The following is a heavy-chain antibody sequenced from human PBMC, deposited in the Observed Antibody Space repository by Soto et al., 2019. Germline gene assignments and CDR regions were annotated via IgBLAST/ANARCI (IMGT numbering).Heavy chain of an antibody. J-gene: IGHJ6*02. CDR3: ARRREGSYYYYGMDV. CDR1: GGTFSSYA. V-gene: IGHV1-69*01. D-gene: IGHD3-10*01. Sequence: QVQLVQSGAEVKKPGSSVKVSCKASGGTFSSYAISWVRQSPGQGLEWMGGIIPIFGTANYSQKFQGRVTITADESTSTAYMELSRLRSEDTAVYYCARRREGSYYYYGMDVWGQGTTVTVSS. CDR2: IIPIFGTA.